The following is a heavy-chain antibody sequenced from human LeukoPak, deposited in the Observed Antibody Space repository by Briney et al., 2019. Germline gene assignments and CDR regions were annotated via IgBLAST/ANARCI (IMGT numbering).Heavy chain of an antibody. CDR1: GFTFNTYG. CDR2: IWYDGSDK. J-gene: IGHJ6*02. V-gene: IGHV3-33*01. Sequence: GGSLRLSCAAFGFTFNTYGMNWVRQAPGEGLEWVAIIWYDGSDKYYADSVKGRFTISRDNSKNTLYLQMNSLRAEDTAVYYCARVGCTGGSCLAYNYYAMDVWGQGTTVTVSS. D-gene: IGHD2-15*01. CDR3: ARVGCTGGSCLAYNYYAMDV.